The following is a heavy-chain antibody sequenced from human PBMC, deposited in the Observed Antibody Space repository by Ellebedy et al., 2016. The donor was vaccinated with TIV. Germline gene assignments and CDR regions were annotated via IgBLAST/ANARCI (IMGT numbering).Heavy chain of an antibody. D-gene: IGHD3-16*01. J-gene: IGHJ6*02. V-gene: IGHV3-74*01. CDR1: GFTFSSHA. CDR2: ISVDGRST. CDR3: VRATAYYVAGSYAANFAMDV. Sequence: GGSLRLXXAASGFTFSSHAMHWVRQAPGEGLVWVSRISVDGRSTTYAESVKGRFTISRDNAEASLFLQLDSLRAGDTAVYYCVRATAYYVAGSYAANFAMDVWGQGTTVTVSS.